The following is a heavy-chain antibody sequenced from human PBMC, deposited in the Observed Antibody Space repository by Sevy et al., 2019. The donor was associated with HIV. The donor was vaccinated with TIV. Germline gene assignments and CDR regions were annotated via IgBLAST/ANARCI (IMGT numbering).Heavy chain of an antibody. D-gene: IGHD3-16*01. CDR1: GFPFSSYA. CDR3: ARTSVMPLD. J-gene: IGHJ4*02. V-gene: IGHV3-23*01. CDR2: ISGSGANT. Sequence: GGSLRLSCATSGFPFSSYAMSWVRQAPGKGLEWVSVISGSGANTYYAESVKGRFTISRDNAKNSLYLQMNSLRAEDTAVYYCARTSVMPLDWGQGTLVTVSS.